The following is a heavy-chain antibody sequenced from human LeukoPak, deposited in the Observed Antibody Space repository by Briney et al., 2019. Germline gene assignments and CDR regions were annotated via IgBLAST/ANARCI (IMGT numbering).Heavy chain of an antibody. CDR1: GYTFTSYY. CDR3: ARGGRLAGGIAAAGTS. J-gene: IGHJ5*02. CDR2: INPSGGST. D-gene: IGHD6-13*01. Sequence: ASVKVSCKASGYTFTSYYMHWVRQAPGQGLEWMGIINPSGGSTSYAQKFQGRVTMTRDTSTSTVYMELSSLRSEDTAVYYCARGGRLAGGIAAAGTSWGQGTLVTVSS. V-gene: IGHV1-46*01.